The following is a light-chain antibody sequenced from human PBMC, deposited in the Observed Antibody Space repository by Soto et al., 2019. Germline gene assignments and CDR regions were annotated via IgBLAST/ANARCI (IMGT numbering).Light chain of an antibody. CDR1: QCVSSY. Sequence: EIVLTQSPATLSLSPGERATLSCRASQCVSSYLAWYQQKPGQAPRLLIYDASNRATGIPARFSGSRSGTDFTLAISSRETEDFAVNYCQQRSNWTPLTFGGGTKVEIK. V-gene: IGKV3-11*01. J-gene: IGKJ4*01. CDR3: QQRSNWTPLT. CDR2: DAS.